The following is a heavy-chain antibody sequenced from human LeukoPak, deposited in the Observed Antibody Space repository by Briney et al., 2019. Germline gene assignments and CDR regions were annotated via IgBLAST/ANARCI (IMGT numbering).Heavy chain of an antibody. CDR3: VKDDFCPECAFDV. J-gene: IGHJ3*01. CDR1: GFKFEGYA. Sequence: GGSLRLSCAASGFKFEGYAMHWVRQRPGKGLEWVSLISGDGGNTYYADSVKGRFTISRDNSKNSLYLQMKSLRTEDTALYYCVKDDFCPECAFDVWGQGTMVTVS. D-gene: IGHD3-3*01. V-gene: IGHV3-43*02. CDR2: ISGDGGNT.